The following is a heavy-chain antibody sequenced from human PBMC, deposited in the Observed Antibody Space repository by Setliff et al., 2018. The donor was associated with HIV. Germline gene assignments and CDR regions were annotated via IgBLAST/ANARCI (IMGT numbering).Heavy chain of an antibody. CDR3: ARDIQAAGTGWFDP. Sequence: ASVKVSCKASGGTFTSSAISWVRQARGQGLEWMGAIIPHFDAPQYAQKFQGRVTITADQSTSTAYMELSSLRSEDTAVYYCARDIQAAGTGWFDPWGQGTLVTVSS. J-gene: IGHJ5*02. V-gene: IGHV1-69*13. CDR1: GGTFTSSA. D-gene: IGHD6-13*01. CDR2: IIPHFDAP.